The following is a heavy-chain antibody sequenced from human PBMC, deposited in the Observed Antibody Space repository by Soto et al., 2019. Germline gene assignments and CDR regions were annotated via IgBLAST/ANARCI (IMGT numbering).Heavy chain of an antibody. J-gene: IGHJ6*02. CDR1: GYTFTNYG. Sequence: QVQLVQSGAELKKPGASVKDSCKASGYTFTNYGISWVRQAPGQRLEWMGWINTYHGNTKYAQKLQGRVTMTKDTSTSTAYMELTSLRSDDTAVYYCARSPGYSASWGYFYYGMKIWGQGTTVIVSS. V-gene: IGHV1-18*01. D-gene: IGHD6-13*01. CDR3: ARSPGYSASWGYFYYGMKI. CDR2: INTYHGNT.